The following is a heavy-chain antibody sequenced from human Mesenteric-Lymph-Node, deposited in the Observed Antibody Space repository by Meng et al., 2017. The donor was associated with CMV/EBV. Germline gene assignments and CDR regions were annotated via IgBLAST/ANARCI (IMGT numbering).Heavy chain of an antibody. Sequence: GESLKISCAASGFTFSSYSMNWVRQAPGKGLEWVSYISSSSSTIYYADSVKGRFTISRDNAKNSLYLQMNSLRAEDTAVYYCARDDIVVVPAAIVYYYYGMDVWGQGTTVTVSS. CDR3: ARDDIVVVPAAIVYYYYGMDV. V-gene: IGHV3-48*04. CDR1: GFTFSSYS. J-gene: IGHJ6*02. D-gene: IGHD2-2*01. CDR2: ISSSSSTI.